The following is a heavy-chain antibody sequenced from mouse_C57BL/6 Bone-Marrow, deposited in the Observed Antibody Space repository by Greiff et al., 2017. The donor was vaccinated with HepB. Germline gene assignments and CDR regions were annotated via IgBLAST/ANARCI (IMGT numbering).Heavy chain of an antibody. D-gene: IGHD1-2*01. Sequence: EVKLVESGEGLVKPGGSLKLSCAASGFTFSSYAMSWVRQTPEKRLEWVAYISSGGDYIYYADTVKGRFTISRDNARNTLYLQMSSPKSEDTAMYYCTRYYGPYYAMDYWGQGTSVTVSS. CDR3: TRYYGPYYAMDY. J-gene: IGHJ4*01. CDR1: GFTFSSYA. V-gene: IGHV5-9-1*02. CDR2: ISSGGDYI.